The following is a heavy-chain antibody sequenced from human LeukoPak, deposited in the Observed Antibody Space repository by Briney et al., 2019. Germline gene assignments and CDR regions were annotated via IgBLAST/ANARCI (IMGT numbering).Heavy chain of an antibody. CDR2: IYSSGST. CDR3: ARWDFDDHGWLDP. V-gene: IGHV4-4*07. J-gene: IGHJ5*02. Sequence: PSETLSLTCTVSGGSMSSYYWSWIRQPAGKGLECIGRIYSSGSTNYNPSLKSRVTMSVDTSKGQFFLKLSSVTAADTAVYYCARWDFDDHGWLDPWGQGTLVTVSS. CDR1: GGSMSSYY. D-gene: IGHD3-9*01.